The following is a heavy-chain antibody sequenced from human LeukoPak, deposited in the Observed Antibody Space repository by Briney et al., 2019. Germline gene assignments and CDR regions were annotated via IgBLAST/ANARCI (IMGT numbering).Heavy chain of an antibody. CDR2: MNPNSGNT. J-gene: IGHJ4*02. CDR1: GYTFTSYD. CDR3: ARGSYYYDSSGYYLSPHSDY. D-gene: IGHD3-22*01. V-gene: IGHV1-8*01. Sequence: ASVKVSCEASGYTFTSYDINWVRQATGQGLEWMGWMNPNSGNTGYAQKFQGRVTMTRNTSISTAYMELSSLRSEDTAVYYCARGSYYYDSSGYYLSPHSDYWGQGTLVTVSS.